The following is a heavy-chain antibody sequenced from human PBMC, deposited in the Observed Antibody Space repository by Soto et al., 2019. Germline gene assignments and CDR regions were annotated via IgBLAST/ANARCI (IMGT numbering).Heavy chain of an antibody. J-gene: IGHJ6*02. D-gene: IGHD1-7*01. CDR2: FIPIFGTA. Sequence: GASVKVCCKASGGTLSSYALRWVRQAPGQGLEWMGGFIPIFGTADYAQKFQGRVTITADESTSTAYMELSSLRSEDTAVYYCARGLTGTTLAYGMDVWGQGTTVTVSS. V-gene: IGHV1-69*13. CDR1: GGTLSSYA. CDR3: ARGLTGTTLAYGMDV.